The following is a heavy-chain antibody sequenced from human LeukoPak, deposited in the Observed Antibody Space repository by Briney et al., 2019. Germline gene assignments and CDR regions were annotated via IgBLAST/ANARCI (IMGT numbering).Heavy chain of an antibody. J-gene: IGHJ6*03. CDR2: IYSGGST. CDR3: ARTPAAGTFYYYYYMDV. D-gene: IGHD6-13*01. CDR1: GFTFSSYE. V-gene: IGHV3-66*01. Sequence: GGSLRLSCAASGFTFSSYEMNWVRQAPGKGLEWVSVIYSGGSTYYADSVKGRFTISRDNAKNLLYLQMNSLRAEDTAVYYCARTPAAGTFYYYYYMDVWGKGTTVTVSS.